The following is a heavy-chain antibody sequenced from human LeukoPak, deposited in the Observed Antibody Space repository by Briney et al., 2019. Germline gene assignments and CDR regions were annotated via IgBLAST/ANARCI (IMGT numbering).Heavy chain of an antibody. J-gene: IGHJ4*02. V-gene: IGHV4-34*01. CDR3: ARGLWLRVMTTVITFDS. CDR2: VNHSGRT. Sequence: SETLSLTCAVYGGSFSAHFWSWIRQPPGKGLEWIGEVNHSGRTNYNPSLKSRVTILVDRSQNQFSLKLSSVTAADTAVYYCARGLWLRVMTTVITFDSSGQGTVVSLFS. D-gene: IGHD4-17*01. CDR1: GGSFSAHF.